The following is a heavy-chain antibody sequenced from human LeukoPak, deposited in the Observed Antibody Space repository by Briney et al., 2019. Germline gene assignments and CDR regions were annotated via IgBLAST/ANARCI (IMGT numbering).Heavy chain of an antibody. D-gene: IGHD6-13*01. CDR3: ARSESSSWYNWFDP. J-gene: IGHJ5*02. Sequence: GGSLRLSCAASGFTLSSYAMHWVRQAPGKGLEWVAVISYDGSNKYYADSVKGRFTISRDNSKNTLYLQMNSLRAEDTAVYYYARSESSSWYNWFDPWGQGTLVTVSS. V-gene: IGHV3-30*04. CDR1: GFTLSSYA. CDR2: ISYDGSNK.